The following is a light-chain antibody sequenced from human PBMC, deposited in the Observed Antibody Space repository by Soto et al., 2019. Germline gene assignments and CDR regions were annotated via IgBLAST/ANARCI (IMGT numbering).Light chain of an antibody. CDR3: SSYAGSNTHV. V-gene: IGLV2-8*01. Sequence: SVVTQPPSPSGAPGQSVTLSCPGNSRDVGGHKYVSWNKQHPGKAPKLIIREVSKRPSGAPDRFSGSKSGNTASLTVSGLQAEDEADYYCSSYAGSNTHVFGTGTKVTVL. CDR1: SRDVGGHKY. CDR2: EVS. J-gene: IGLJ1*01.